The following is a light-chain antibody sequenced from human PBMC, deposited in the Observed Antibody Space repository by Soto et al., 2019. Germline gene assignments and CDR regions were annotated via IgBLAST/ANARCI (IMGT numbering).Light chain of an antibody. CDR2: AAS. Sequence: AIQMTQSPSSLSASVGDRVTITCRASQDMRNDLGWFQQKPGKAPKLLIYAASTLQTGVPSRFSGSGSGTDFTLTISSLQAEDFATYYCLQDYNYPWTFGQGTKVEIK. CDR1: QDMRND. CDR3: LQDYNYPWT. J-gene: IGKJ1*01. V-gene: IGKV1-6*01.